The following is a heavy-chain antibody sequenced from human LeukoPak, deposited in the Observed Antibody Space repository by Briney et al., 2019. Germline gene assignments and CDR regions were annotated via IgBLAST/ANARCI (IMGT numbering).Heavy chain of an antibody. CDR1: GFTFSSYA. Sequence: PGRSLRLSCAASGFTFSSYAMHWVRQAPGMGLEWVAVISYDGSNRYYADSVKGRFTISRDNSKNTLYLQMNSLRAEDTAVYYCARDALHYYDSSGYYYHHNWFDPWGQGTLVTVSS. V-gene: IGHV3-30-3*01. CDR2: ISYDGSNR. J-gene: IGHJ5*02. D-gene: IGHD3-22*01. CDR3: ARDALHYYDSSGYYYHHNWFDP.